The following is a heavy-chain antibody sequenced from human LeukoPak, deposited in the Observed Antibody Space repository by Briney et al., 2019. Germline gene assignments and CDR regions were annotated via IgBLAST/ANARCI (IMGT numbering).Heavy chain of an antibody. CDR3: ARQGNYASNWFDP. V-gene: IGHV4-4*09. D-gene: IGHD2-2*01. Sequence: SETLSLTCTVSGGSISSYYWSWIRQPPGKALEWIGYIYTTGSTKYNPSLKSRVTISVDTSKNQFSLKLSSVTAADTAVYYCARQGNYASNWFDPWGQGTLVTVSS. CDR2: IYTTGST. CDR1: GGSISSYY. J-gene: IGHJ5*02.